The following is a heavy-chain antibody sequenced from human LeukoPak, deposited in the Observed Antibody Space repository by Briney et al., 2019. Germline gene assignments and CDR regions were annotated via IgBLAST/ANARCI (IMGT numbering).Heavy chain of an antibody. J-gene: IGHJ4*02. CDR3: VRDSWGVTN. Sequence: GGSLRLSCAASGFTFSSYAMHWVRQAPGKGLEYVSAISSNGGSTYYANSVKGRFTISRDNSKNTLYLQMGSLRAEDMAVYYCVRDSWGVTNWGQGTLVTVSS. CDR2: ISSNGGST. D-gene: IGHD3-16*01. CDR1: GFTFSSYA. V-gene: IGHV3-64*01.